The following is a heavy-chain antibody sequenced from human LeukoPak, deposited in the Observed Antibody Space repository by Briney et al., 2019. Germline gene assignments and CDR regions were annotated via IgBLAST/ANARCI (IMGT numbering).Heavy chain of an antibody. D-gene: IGHD6-13*01. J-gene: IGHJ4*02. CDR1: GFTFSSYA. V-gene: IGHV3-23*01. CDR2: ISGSGGST. CDR3: AKDYSTSLWFHY. Sequence: PGGSLRLSCAASGFTFSSYAMTWVRQAPGKGLEWVSAISGSGGSTYYADSVKGRFTISRDNSKNTLYLQMNSLRAEDTAIYYFAKDYSTSLWFHYWGQGTLVTVSS.